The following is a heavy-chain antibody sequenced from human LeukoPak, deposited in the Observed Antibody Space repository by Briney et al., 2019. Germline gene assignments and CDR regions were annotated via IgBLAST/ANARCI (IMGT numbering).Heavy chain of an antibody. Sequence: GGSLRLSCAASGFTFSSYWMSWVRQAPGKGLEWVANIKQDGSEKYYVDSVKGRFTISRDNAKNSLYLQMNSLRAEDTAVYYCAREKEGYCSRTSCYLDYYYYYMDVWGNGTTVTISS. CDR1: GFTFSSYW. D-gene: IGHD2-2*01. CDR2: IKQDGSEK. J-gene: IGHJ6*03. CDR3: AREKEGYCSRTSCYLDYYYYYMDV. V-gene: IGHV3-7*01.